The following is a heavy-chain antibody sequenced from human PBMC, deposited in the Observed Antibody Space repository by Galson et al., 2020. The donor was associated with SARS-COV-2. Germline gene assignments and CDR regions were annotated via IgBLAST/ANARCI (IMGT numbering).Heavy chain of an antibody. D-gene: IGHD1-26*01. V-gene: IGHV3-30*04. CDR3: ARDVSGGASDI. Sequence: QLGESLKISCAASGFTFTNYAIHWVRQAPGKGLEWVAVISHDGRIEVYADSVKGRFTISRDNSENTLFLQMDSLRADDTAVYYCARDVSGGASDIGGQGTMGTVSS. CDR2: ISHDGRIE. CDR1: GFTFTNYA. J-gene: IGHJ3*02.